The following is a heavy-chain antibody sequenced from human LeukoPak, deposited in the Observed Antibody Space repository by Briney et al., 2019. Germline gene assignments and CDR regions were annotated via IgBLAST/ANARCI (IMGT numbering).Heavy chain of an antibody. Sequence: PGGSLRLSCAASGFTFSSYAMNWVRQAPGKGLEWVSAINGGGSSTYYADSVKGRFTISRNNSKNTLYMQMNSLRAEDTAVYYCANPARTDYADYWGQGTLVTVSS. CDR2: INGGGSST. V-gene: IGHV3-23*01. CDR3: ANPARTDYADY. J-gene: IGHJ4*02. D-gene: IGHD1-14*01. CDR1: GFTFSSYA.